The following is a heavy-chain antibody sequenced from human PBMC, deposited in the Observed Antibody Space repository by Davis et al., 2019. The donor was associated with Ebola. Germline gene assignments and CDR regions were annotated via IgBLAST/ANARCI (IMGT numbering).Heavy chain of an antibody. CDR1: GFTFSRYG. V-gene: IGHV3-33*01. D-gene: IGHD3-3*01. J-gene: IGHJ3*02. CDR3: ARDVPPYYDFWSGYMGDAFDI. CDR2: IWDDGSNK. Sequence: GESLKISCAASGFTFSRYGMHWVRQAPGKGLQWVAVIWDDGSNKYYADSVKGRFTISRDNSKNTLYLQMNSLRAEDTAVYYCARDVPPYYDFWSGYMGDAFDIWGQGTTVTVSS.